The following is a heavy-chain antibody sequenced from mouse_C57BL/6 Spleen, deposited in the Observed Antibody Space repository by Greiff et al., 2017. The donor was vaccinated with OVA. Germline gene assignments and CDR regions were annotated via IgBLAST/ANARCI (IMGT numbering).Heavy chain of an antibody. Sequence: EVKLVESGGGLVKPGGSLKLSCAASGFTFSDYGMHWVRQAPEQGLEWVAYISSGSSTLYYADTVQGRFTISRDKAKNTLFLQMTSLRSEDTAMYYCARGDRYFDVWGTGTTVTVSS. CDR3: ARGDRYFDV. V-gene: IGHV5-17*01. CDR2: ISSGSSTL. CDR1: GFTFSDYG. J-gene: IGHJ1*03.